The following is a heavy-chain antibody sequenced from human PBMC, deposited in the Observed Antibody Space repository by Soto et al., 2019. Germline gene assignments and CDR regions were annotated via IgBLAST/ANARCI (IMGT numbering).Heavy chain of an antibody. CDR3: ARGGAYSSSSPYYYYSMDV. J-gene: IGHJ6*02. D-gene: IGHD6-6*01. Sequence: ASVKVSCKASGYTFTGYDMHWVRQAPGQGLEWMGWINPNSGGTNYAQKFQGWVTMTRDTSISTAYMELSRLRSDDTAVYYCARGGAYSSSSPYYYYSMDVWGQGTTVTVSS. CDR2: INPNSGGT. V-gene: IGHV1-2*04. CDR1: GYTFTGYD.